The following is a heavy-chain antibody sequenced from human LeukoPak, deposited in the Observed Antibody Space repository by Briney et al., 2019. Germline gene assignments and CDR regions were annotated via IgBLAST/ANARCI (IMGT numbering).Heavy chain of an antibody. CDR2: ITGSSNYI. CDR3: ARGIGAAGQYYFDS. J-gene: IGHJ4*02. D-gene: IGHD6-13*01. V-gene: IGHV3-21*01. Sequence: PGGCLRLSCAASGFTFRSYSMDWVRQAPGKGLEWVSSITGSSNYIYYADSLKGRFTISRDNAKNSLFLQMDSLRAEDTAVYYCARGIGAAGQYYFDSWGQGTLVTVSS. CDR1: GFTFRSYS.